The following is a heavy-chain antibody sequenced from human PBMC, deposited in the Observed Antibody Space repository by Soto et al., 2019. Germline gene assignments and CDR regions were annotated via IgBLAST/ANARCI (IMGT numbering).Heavy chain of an antibody. CDR2: ISYDGSNK. CDR3: AKDGRYCSSTSCDYYYSYYMDV. J-gene: IGHJ6*03. CDR1: GFTFSSYG. D-gene: IGHD2-2*01. V-gene: IGHV3-30*18. Sequence: QVQLVESGGGVVQPGRSLRLSCAASGFTFSSYGMHWVRQAPGKGLEWVAVISYDGSNKYYADSVKGRFTISRDNSKNTLYLQMNSLRAEDTAVYYCAKDGRYCSSTSCDYYYSYYMDVWGKGTTVTVSS.